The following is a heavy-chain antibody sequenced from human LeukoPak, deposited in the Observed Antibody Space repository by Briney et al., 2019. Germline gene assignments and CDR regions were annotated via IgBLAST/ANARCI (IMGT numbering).Heavy chain of an antibody. V-gene: IGHV3-9*01. CDR3: AKAPLGIAVVPSFDY. Sequence: PGGSLRLSCAASGFTFDDYAMHWVRQAPGKGLEWVSGISWNSGSIGYANSVKGRFTISRDNAKNSLYLQMNSLRAEDTALYYCAKAPLGIAVVPSFDYWGQGTLVTVSS. J-gene: IGHJ4*02. CDR1: GFTFDDYA. CDR2: ISWNSGSI. D-gene: IGHD6-19*01.